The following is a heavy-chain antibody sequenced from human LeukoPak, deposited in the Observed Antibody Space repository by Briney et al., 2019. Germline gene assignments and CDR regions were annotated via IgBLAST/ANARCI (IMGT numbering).Heavy chain of an antibody. CDR1: GGSVYPSDYY. CDR3: ARVFDS. V-gene: IGHV4-39*07. J-gene: IGHJ4*02. Sequence: PSETLSLTCTVSGGSVYPSDYYWGWVRQPPGKGPEWIGDIFYTGKTNYNPSLKSRVSISIDTSKNQFSLKLTSVTAADTAVYYCARVFDSWGQGTLVTVSS. CDR2: IFYTGKT.